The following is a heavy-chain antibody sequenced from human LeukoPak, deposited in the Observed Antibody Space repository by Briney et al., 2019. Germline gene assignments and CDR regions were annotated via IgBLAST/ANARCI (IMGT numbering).Heavy chain of an antibody. CDR2: IYSGGST. D-gene: IGHD6-13*01. J-gene: IGHJ6*03. CDR3: ARDRGIAAPMDV. CDR1: GFTVSSDY. V-gene: IGHV3-66*02. Sequence: GGSLRLSCAASGFTVSSDYMSWVRQAPGKGLEWVSVIYSGGSTYYADSVKGRSTISRDNSKNTLYLQMNSLRAEDTAVYYCARDRGIAAPMDVWGKGTTVTVSS.